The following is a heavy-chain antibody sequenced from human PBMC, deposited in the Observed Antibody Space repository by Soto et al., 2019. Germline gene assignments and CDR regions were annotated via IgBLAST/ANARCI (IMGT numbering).Heavy chain of an antibody. Sequence: QVTLKESGPVLVKPTETLTLTCTVSGFSLSNARMGVSWIRQPPGKALEWLAHIFSNDEKSYSTSLKSRLTLSKDTSKSQVVLTMTNMDPMDTATYYCARIRGGYPLGDDWFDPWGQGTLVTVSS. CDR1: GFSLSNARMG. CDR2: IFSNDEK. V-gene: IGHV2-26*01. J-gene: IGHJ5*02. CDR3: ARIRGGYPLGDDWFDP. D-gene: IGHD5-12*01.